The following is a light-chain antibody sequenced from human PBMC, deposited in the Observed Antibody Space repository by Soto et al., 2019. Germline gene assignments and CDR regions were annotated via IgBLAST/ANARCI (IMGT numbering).Light chain of an antibody. CDR3: HQRTSWPLT. J-gene: IGKJ4*01. Sequence: EIVLTQSPATLSLSPGERATLSCRASQSVTTYLAWYQQKPGQAPRLLIYDASNRATGIPARFSGSGSGTDFTLTMSSLEPEDFAVYYCHQRTSWPLTFGGGTKVEIK. CDR1: QSVTTY. CDR2: DAS. V-gene: IGKV3-11*01.